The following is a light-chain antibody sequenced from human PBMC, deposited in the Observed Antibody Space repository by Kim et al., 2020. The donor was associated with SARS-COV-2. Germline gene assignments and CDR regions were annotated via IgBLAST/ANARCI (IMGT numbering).Light chain of an antibody. CDR1: DIGINS. CDR3: QVWDSSSHHLV. Sequence: SYELTQPPSVSVAPGKTATIPCGGSDIGINSVHWYQQRPGQAPLLVIYYDSDRPSGIPERFSGSNSGNTATLTISRVDAGDEADYYCQVWDSSSHHLVFGGGTQLTVL. CDR2: YDS. V-gene: IGLV3-21*04. J-gene: IGLJ3*02.